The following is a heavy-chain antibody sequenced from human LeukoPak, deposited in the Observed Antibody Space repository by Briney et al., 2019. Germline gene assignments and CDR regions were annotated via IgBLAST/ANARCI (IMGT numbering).Heavy chain of an antibody. CDR2: IYYSGST. CDR1: GGSISSYD. Sequence: SETLSLTCTVSGGSISSYDWSWIRQPPGKGLEWIWDIYYSGSTNYNPSLKSRVTISVDTSKTQSPLKLSSVTAADTAVSYCARVQGHGVVWFRESMWGYYMDVWGKGTPVTVSS. J-gene: IGHJ6*03. CDR3: ARVQGHGVVWFRESMWGYYMDV. D-gene: IGHD3-10*01. V-gene: IGHV4-59*01.